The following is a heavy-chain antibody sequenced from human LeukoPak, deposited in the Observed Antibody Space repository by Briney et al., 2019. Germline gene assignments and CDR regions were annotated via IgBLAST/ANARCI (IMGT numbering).Heavy chain of an antibody. J-gene: IGHJ4*02. CDR2: INPNNGGT. D-gene: IGHD2-2*01. V-gene: IGHV1-2*02. Sequence: GASAKVSFKASGYTFTGYYMHWVRQAPGQGLEWMGWINPNNGGTNYAQKFQGRVTMTRDTSISTVYMELSRLTSDDTAVYYCARGRGTTSSNFDYWGQGNLVTVSS. CDR1: GYTFTGYY. CDR3: ARGRGTTSSNFDY.